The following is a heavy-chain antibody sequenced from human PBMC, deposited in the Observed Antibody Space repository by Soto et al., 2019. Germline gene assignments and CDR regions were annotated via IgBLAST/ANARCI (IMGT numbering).Heavy chain of an antibody. CDR3: ATRITMVRGVISGLDY. V-gene: IGHV4-39*01. J-gene: IGHJ4*02. CDR1: GGSISSSSYY. CDR2: IYYSGST. Sequence: QLQLQESGPGLVKPSETLSLTCTVSGGSISSSSYYWGWIRQPPGKGLEWIGSIYYSGSTYYNPSLKSRVTISVDTSKNQFSLKLSSVTAADTAVYYCATRITMVRGVISGLDYWGQGTLVTVSS. D-gene: IGHD3-10*01.